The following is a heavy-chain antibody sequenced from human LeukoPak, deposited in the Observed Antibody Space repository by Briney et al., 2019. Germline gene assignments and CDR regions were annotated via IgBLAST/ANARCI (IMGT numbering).Heavy chain of an antibody. J-gene: IGHJ4*02. Sequence: GGFLRLSCAASGFTFTNYAMSWVRQAPGKGLEWVSTVSVTGGSTYYADSVKGRFTISRDNSKNTLYLQMNSLRAEDTSIYYCARDVSSGSWYRAGDYWGQGTLVTVSS. D-gene: IGHD6-13*01. V-gene: IGHV3-23*01. CDR2: VSVTGGST. CDR1: GFTFTNYA. CDR3: ARDVSSGSWYRAGDY.